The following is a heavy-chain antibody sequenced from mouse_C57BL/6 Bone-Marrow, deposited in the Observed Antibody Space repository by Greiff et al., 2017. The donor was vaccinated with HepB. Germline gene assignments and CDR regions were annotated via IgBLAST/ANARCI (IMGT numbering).Heavy chain of an antibody. J-gene: IGHJ2*01. CDR3: ARGGIYYDSKYYFDY. Sequence: QVQLKQPGAELVRPGSSVKLSCKASGYTFTSYWMHWVKQRPIQGLEWIGNIDPSDSETHYNQKFKDKATLTVDKSSSTAYMQLSSLTSEDSAVYYCARGGIYYDSKYYFDYWGQGTTLTVSS. D-gene: IGHD2-4*01. CDR1: GYTFTSYW. CDR2: IDPSDSET. V-gene: IGHV1-52*01.